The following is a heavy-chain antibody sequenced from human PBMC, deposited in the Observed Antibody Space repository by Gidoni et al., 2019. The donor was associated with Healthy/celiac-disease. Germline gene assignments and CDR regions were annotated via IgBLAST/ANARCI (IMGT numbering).Heavy chain of an antibody. J-gene: IGHJ3*02. V-gene: IGHV3-30-3*01. CDR1: GFTCPSYA. D-gene: IGHD2-15*01. CDR3: ARGYCSGGSCYSGQTDAFDI. CDR2: ISYDGSNK. Sequence: QVQLVVSWGGVVQPGRSLRLLCSASGFTCPSYAMHWVRQAPGKGLEWVAVISYDGSNKYYADSVKGRFTISRDNSKNTLYLQMNSLRAEDTAVYYCARGYCSGGSCYSGQTDAFDIWGQGTMVTVSS.